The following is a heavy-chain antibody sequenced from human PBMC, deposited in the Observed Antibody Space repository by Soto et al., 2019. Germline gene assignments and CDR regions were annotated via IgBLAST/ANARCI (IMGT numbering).Heavy chain of an antibody. CDR1: LFIVSDNY. V-gene: IGHV3-66*01. J-gene: IGHJ4*02. D-gene: IGHD4-17*01. CDR2: IYSGGGT. CDR3: ATRMTTAPY. Sequence: EVRLVQSGGGLVQPGGSLRLSCAASLFIVSDNYMSWVRQAPGKGLEWVSLIYSGGGTDYAESVKGRFPISRDNSKYTLYLQMNSLKAEDTGIYYCATRMTTAPYWGQGTVVTVSS.